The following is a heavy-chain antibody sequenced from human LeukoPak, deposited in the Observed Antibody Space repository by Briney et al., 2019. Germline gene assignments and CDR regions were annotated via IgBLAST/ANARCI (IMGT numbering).Heavy chain of an antibody. CDR2: FDPEDGET. V-gene: IGHV1-24*01. Sequence: ASVKVSCKVSGYTLTEFSMHWVRQAPGKGLEWMGGFDPEDGETIYAQELQGRVTMTKDTSTDTAYMELSSLRSEDTAVYYCARGDSVPLGGGNLLRVLYFNDWGQGTLVAVSS. CDR1: GYTLTEFS. D-gene: IGHD4-23*01. CDR3: ARGDSVPLGGGNLLRVLYFND. J-gene: IGHJ1*01.